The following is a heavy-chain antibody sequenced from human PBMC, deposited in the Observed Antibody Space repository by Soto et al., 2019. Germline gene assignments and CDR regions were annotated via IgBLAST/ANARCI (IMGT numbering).Heavy chain of an antibody. CDR3: ARASPSSDSSGYYVPSYFDY. V-gene: IGHV4-31*03. Sequence: PSETLSLTCTVSGGSISSGGYYWSWIRQHPGKGLEWIGYIYYSGSTYYNPSLKSRVTISVDTSKNQFSLKLSSVTAADTAVYYCARASPSSDSSGYYVPSYFDYWGQGTLVTVSS. CDR1: GGSISSGGYY. J-gene: IGHJ4*02. D-gene: IGHD3-22*01. CDR2: IYYSGST.